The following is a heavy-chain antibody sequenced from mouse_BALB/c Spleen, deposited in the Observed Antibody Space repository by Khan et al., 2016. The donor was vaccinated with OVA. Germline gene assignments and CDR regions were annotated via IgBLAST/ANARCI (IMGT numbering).Heavy chain of an antibody. D-gene: IGHD2-4*01. CDR2: IWTGGIT. V-gene: IGHV2-9*02. CDR1: GFSLSNYG. CDR3: ARSYDYDVGGFAY. Sequence: VQLQQPGPGLVAPSQSLSITCTVSGFSLSNYGVHWVRQPPGKGLEWLGVIWTGGITNYNSALMSRLSISKDNSKSQVFLKMNRLQTDDTAIYYCARSYDYDVGGFAYWGQGTLVIVSA. J-gene: IGHJ3*01.